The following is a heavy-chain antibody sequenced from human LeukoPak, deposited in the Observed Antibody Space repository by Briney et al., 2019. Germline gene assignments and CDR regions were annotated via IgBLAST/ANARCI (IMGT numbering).Heavy chain of an antibody. D-gene: IGHD3-3*01. Sequence: GGSLRLSCLASGFTFNSYAMHWVRRAPGKGLEWVAFIRHDGSSEYYAVSVKGRFIISRDRSGNTVYLQMKSLRPEDTAIYYCARHNTRFLERLPALGSWGQGTLVTVSS. V-gene: IGHV3-30*02. CDR3: ARHNTRFLERLPALGS. CDR2: IRHDGSSE. J-gene: IGHJ5*02. CDR1: GFTFNSYA.